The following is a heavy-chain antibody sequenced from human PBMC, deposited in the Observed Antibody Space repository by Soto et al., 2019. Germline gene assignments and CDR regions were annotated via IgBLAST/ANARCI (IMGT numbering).Heavy chain of an antibody. Sequence: PGESLKISCKGSGYSFTSYWIGWVRQMPGKGLEWMGIIYPSDSYTNYSPSFQGHVTISADKSISTAYLQWSSLKASDTAMYYCARLGYEDYYGMDVWGQGTTVTVSS. CDR2: IYPSDSYT. CDR1: GYSFTSYW. D-gene: IGHD6-13*01. V-gene: IGHV5-10-1*01. J-gene: IGHJ6*02. CDR3: ARLGYEDYYGMDV.